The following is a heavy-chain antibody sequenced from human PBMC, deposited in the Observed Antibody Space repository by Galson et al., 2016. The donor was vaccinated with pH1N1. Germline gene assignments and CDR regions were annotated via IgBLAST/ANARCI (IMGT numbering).Heavy chain of an antibody. CDR1: GYRFSNYW. V-gene: IGHV5-51*01. J-gene: IGHJ3*02. D-gene: IGHD6-19*01. CDR3: AGLGGYNSGRGVFGAFDI. CDR2: IYPADSDT. Sequence: QSGAEVKKPGESLKISCKGSGYRFSNYWIGWVRQMPGKGLECMGLIYPADSDTRYSPSIQGQVTLSADKSMTTAYLQWSSLKASDTAMYYCAGLGGYNSGRGVFGAFDIWGQGTMVTVSS.